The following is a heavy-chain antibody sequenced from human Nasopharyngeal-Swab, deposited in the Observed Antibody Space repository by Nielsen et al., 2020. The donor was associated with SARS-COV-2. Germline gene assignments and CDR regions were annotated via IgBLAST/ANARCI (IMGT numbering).Heavy chain of an antibody. CDR3: ARGDERYRPFHY. D-gene: IGHD3-9*01. V-gene: IGHV3-7*01. J-gene: IGHJ4*02. Sequence: GESLKISCAASGFSLSTTWMTWVRQAPGRGLEWVANINQDGSETVYVDSVKGRFTISRDNAKNSLSLHMSSLRAEDTAVYYCARGDERYRPFHYWGQGTLVTVSS. CDR1: GFSLSTTW. CDR2: INQDGSET.